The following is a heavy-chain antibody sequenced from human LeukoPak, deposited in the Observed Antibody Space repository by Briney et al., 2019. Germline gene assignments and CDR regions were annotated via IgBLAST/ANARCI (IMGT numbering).Heavy chain of an antibody. CDR3: ARGGITTVRGVITGPVDY. D-gene: IGHD3-10*01. V-gene: IGHV4-34*01. CDR1: GGSFSGYY. CDR2: INHSGST. Sequence: SETLSLTCAVYGGSFSGYYWSWIRQPPGKGLEWIGEINHSGSTNYNPSLKSRVTISVDTSKNQFSLKLSSVTAADTAVYYCARGGITTVRGVITGPVDYWGQGTLVTVSS. J-gene: IGHJ4*02.